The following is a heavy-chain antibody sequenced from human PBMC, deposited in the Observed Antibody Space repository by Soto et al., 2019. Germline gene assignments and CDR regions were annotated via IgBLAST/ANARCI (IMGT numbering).Heavy chain of an antibody. CDR1: GFTFSSYA. Sequence: GGSLRLSCAASGFTFSSYALSWVRQAPGKGLEWVSSISGGDSSTYHADSVKGRFTISRDNSNNTMYLQMNSLRAEDTAVYYCEMGHNSGLFNPWGQGTLVTVSS. J-gene: IGHJ5*02. V-gene: IGHV3-23*01. CDR2: ISGGDSST. D-gene: IGHD6-19*01. CDR3: EMGHNSGLFNP.